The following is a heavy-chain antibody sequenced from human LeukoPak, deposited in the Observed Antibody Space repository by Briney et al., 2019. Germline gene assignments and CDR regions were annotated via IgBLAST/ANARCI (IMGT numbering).Heavy chain of an antibody. J-gene: IGHJ3*02. CDR1: GFTFHDYA. Sequence: GGSLRLSCAASGFTFHDYAMHWVRQVPGKGLEWVSGITWNSGSVLYADSVRGRFTISRDNAKNSLYLQMNSLRPEDMAFYYCAKGMGVASLIVDALDMWGQGTMVTV. CDR3: AKGMGVASLIVDALDM. D-gene: IGHD1-26*01. CDR2: ITWNSGSV. V-gene: IGHV3-9*03.